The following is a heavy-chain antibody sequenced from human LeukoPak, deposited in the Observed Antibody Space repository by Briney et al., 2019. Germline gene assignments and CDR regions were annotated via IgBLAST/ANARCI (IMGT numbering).Heavy chain of an antibody. CDR3: ARDRGGGFDLAFFDH. V-gene: IGHV1-69*04. D-gene: IGHD5-12*01. Sequence: ASVKVSCKSSGGSFSTYAVNWVRPAPGQGLEWMGRLIPVLGMSHYAQGFQGRVALTADRSTNTAYMELDRLTSDDTAVYFCARDRGGGFDLAFFDHWGQGTLVTVSS. CDR1: GGSFSTYA. CDR2: LIPVLGMS. J-gene: IGHJ4*02.